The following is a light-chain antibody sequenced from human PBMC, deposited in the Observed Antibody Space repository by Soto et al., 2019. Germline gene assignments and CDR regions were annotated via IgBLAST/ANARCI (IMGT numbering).Light chain of an antibody. CDR2: GAS. V-gene: IGKV3-15*01. CDR3: QQYYTWPRT. J-gene: IGKJ1*01. Sequence: EIVMTQSPGTLSVSPGEGATLSCRASQSVSTNLAWYQQKPDQAPRLLIYGASTTATGMPARFSGSGSGTEVTLTISSWQTEDFAVYYCQQYYTWPRTCGEGTSVEIK. CDR1: QSVSTN.